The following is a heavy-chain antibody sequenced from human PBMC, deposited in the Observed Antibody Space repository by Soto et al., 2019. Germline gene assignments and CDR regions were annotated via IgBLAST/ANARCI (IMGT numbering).Heavy chain of an antibody. CDR3: ANFSVSSSTPAA. CDR1: GFTLSGAA. CDR2: IGSKPYNYGT. Sequence: EVQLVESGGGLVQPGGSLRLSCAASGFTLSGAAVTWVLQGSGKGLEWVGRIGSKPYNYGTTYAESGKGRFSISRDDSKNTAYLQMNSLKTEDTAVYYCANFSVSSSTPAALGQGTLVTVSS. D-gene: IGHD1-26*01. J-gene: IGHJ5*02. V-gene: IGHV3-73*02.